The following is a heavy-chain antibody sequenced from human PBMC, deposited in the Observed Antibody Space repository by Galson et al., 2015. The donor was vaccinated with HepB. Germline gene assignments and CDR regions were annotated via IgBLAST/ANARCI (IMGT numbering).Heavy chain of an antibody. V-gene: IGHV3-64D*06. CDR1: GLTFSSSI. Sequence: SLRLSCAASGLTFSSSIMTWVRQAPGKGLEYVSAISSTGGSTYYMDSVKGRFTISRDNSKDTIYLQMNSLRVEDTAVYYCVRGSGSGWGSWGQGTLVTVSS. J-gene: IGHJ4*02. CDR2: ISSTGGST. D-gene: IGHD6-19*01. CDR3: VRGSGSGWGS.